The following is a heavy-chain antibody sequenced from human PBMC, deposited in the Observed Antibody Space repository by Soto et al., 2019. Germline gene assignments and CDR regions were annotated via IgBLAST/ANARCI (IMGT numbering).Heavy chain of an antibody. V-gene: IGHV4-39*01. D-gene: IGHD5-12*01. CDR2: IYYSGST. J-gene: IGHJ4*02. Sequence: TSETLSLTCTVSGGSISSSSYYWGWIRQPPWKGLEWIGSIYYSGSTYYNPSLKSRVTISVDTSKNQFSLKLSSVTAADTAVYYCARNRGHRGYSGYDSGPGGTFDYWGQGTLVTVSS. CDR3: ARNRGHRGYSGYDSGPGGTFDY. CDR1: GGSISSSSYY.